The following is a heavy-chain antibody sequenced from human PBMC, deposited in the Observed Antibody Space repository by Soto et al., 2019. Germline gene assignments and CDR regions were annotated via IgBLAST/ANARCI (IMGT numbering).Heavy chain of an antibody. CDR3: ARHVAADASYYYYYMDV. D-gene: IGHD6-13*01. V-gene: IGHV4-59*08. Sequence: PSETLSLTCTVSGGSISSYYWSWIRQPPGKGLEWIGYIYYSGSTNYNPSLKSRVTISVDTSKNQFSLKLSSVTAADTAVYYCARHVAADASYYYYYMDVWGKGTTVTVSS. J-gene: IGHJ6*03. CDR1: GGSISSYY. CDR2: IYYSGST.